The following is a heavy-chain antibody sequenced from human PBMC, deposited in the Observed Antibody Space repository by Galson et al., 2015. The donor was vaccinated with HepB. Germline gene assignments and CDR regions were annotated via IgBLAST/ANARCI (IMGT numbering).Heavy chain of an antibody. D-gene: IGHD3-3*01. Sequence: SLRLSCAASGFSVSSSYMCWVRQAPGKGLEWVSIIYSGGDTYHADSVKGRFTISRDNAKKSLYLQMNRLRAEDTAVYYCARERVVIPPTGMDVWGQGTTVTVSS. CDR2: IYSGGDT. V-gene: IGHV3-53*01. J-gene: IGHJ6*02. CDR3: ARERVVIPPTGMDV. CDR1: GFSVSSSY.